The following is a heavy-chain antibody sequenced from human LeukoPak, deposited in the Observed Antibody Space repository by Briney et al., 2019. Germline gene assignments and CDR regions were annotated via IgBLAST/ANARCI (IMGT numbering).Heavy chain of an antibody. Sequence: ASVKVSCKASGYTFTSNGISWVRQAPGQGLEWMGWISAYNGNTNYAQKLQGRVTMTTDTSTSTAYMELRSLRSDDTAVYYCARTMMVRGVTTPHSFDYWGQGTLVTVSS. CDR3: ARTMMVRGVTTPHSFDY. J-gene: IGHJ4*02. V-gene: IGHV1-18*01. D-gene: IGHD3-10*01. CDR2: ISAYNGNT. CDR1: GYTFTSNG.